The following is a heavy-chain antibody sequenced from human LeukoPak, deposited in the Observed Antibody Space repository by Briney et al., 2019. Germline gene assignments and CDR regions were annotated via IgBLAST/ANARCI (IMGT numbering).Heavy chain of an antibody. J-gene: IGHJ6*03. CDR1: GFTFSSYA. Sequence: GGSLRLSCAASGFTFSSYAMSWVRQAPGKGLEWVSAISGSGGSTYYADSVKGRFTISRDNSKNTLYLQMNSLRAEDTAVYYCAKSVAHYYYYYMDVWGKGTTVTVSS. CDR3: AKSVAHYYYYYMDV. CDR2: ISGSGGST. V-gene: IGHV3-23*01.